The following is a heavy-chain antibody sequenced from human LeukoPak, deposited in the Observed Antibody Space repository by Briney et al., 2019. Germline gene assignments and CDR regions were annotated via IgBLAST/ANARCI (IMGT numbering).Heavy chain of an antibody. J-gene: IGHJ4*02. CDR3: GAGWVVSGGRCYYFFDY. CDR2: IVVGRGNT. V-gene: IGHV1-58*02. CDR1: GFAFTSSA. Sequence: SVRVSCEASGFAFTSSAIPWVRQARGQRLEWVAWIVVGRGNTNYAQKFQERVTITRDMSTSTVYMEVRSRRSEATARYYCGAGWVVSGGRCYYFFDYWGQGTLVTASS. D-gene: IGHD2-15*01.